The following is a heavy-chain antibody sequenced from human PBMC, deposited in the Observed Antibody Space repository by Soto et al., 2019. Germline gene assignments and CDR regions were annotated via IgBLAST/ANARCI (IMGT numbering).Heavy chain of an antibody. D-gene: IGHD4-17*01. CDR3: ARGGYGDYGWFDP. J-gene: IGHJ5*02. CDR2: IYYSGST. V-gene: IGHV4-31*03. Sequence: PSETLSLTCTVSGGSISSGGYYWSWIRQHPGKGLEWIGYIYYSGSTYYNPSLKSRVTISVDTSKNQFSLKLSSVTAADTAVYYCARGGYGDYGWFDPWGQGTLVTVSS. CDR1: GGSISSGGYY.